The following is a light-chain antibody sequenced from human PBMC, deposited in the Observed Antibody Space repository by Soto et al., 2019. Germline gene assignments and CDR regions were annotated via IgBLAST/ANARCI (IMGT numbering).Light chain of an antibody. CDR1: QSISSW. CDR2: KAS. V-gene: IGKV1-5*03. J-gene: IGKJ1*01. Sequence: DIPMTQSPSTLSASVGDRVTITCRASQSISSWLAWYQQKPGKAPKLLIYKASSLESGVPSRFSGSGSGPEFTLTISSLQPDDCATYYCQQYNSYPWTFGQGTKVEIK. CDR3: QQYNSYPWT.